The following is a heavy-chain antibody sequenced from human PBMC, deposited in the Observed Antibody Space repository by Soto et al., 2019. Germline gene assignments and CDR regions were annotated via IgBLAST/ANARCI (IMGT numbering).Heavy chain of an antibody. D-gene: IGHD3-10*01. Sequence: VKVSCKASGYTFTSYGISWVRQAPGQGLEWMGWISAYNGNTNYAQKLRGRVTMTTDTSTSTAYMELRSLRSDDTAVYYCARLAFGDNWFDPWGQGTLVTVSS. CDR2: ISAYNGNT. CDR1: GYTFTSYG. V-gene: IGHV1-18*01. CDR3: ARLAFGDNWFDP. J-gene: IGHJ5*02.